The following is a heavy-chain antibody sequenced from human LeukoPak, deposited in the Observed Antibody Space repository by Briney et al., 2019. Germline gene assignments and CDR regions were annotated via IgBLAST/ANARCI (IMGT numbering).Heavy chain of an antibody. CDR2: ISSGGGTT. Sequence: GGSLRLSCAASGFTFSNYAMNGGRLAPGKGLEWGSVISSGGGTTYYSDSVKGRFIISRDNSKNMLYLQMNSLRVDDTALYYCAKAGIAVPATPEYCGQGTQVTVSS. V-gene: IGHV3-23*01. CDR3: AKAGIAVPATPEY. J-gene: IGHJ4*02. CDR1: GFTFSNYA. D-gene: IGHD6-19*01.